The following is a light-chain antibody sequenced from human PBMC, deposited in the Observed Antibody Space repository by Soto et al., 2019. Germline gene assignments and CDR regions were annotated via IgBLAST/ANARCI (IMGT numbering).Light chain of an antibody. V-gene: IGLV6-57*01. CDR2: EDN. CDR3: PFYDAPKQG. Sequence: NIMLTQPHSVSESPGKTVIISCTRSSGSIASNYVQWYQQRPGSSPTTVIYEDNQRPSGVPDRFSGSIHSSSNSASLTISGLGTEDGADPLRPFYDAPKQGFGGGPKLPLL. CDR1: SGSIASNY. J-gene: IGLJ3*02.